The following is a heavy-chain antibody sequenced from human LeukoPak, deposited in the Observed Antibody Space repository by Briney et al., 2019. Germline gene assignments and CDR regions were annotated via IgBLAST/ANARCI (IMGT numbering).Heavy chain of an antibody. D-gene: IGHD5-12*01. CDR2: ISSNGKTI. CDR1: GFASSARE. Sequence: PGGSLRLSCSASGFASSAREMAWVRQAPGKGLEWVSYISSNGKTILHADSVKGRITISRDNSKKSLYLQLGVLRVEDSAFYYCVRASYTGFDLHFDQWGQGTLVTVSS. V-gene: IGHV3-48*03. J-gene: IGHJ4*02. CDR3: VRASYTGFDLHFDQ.